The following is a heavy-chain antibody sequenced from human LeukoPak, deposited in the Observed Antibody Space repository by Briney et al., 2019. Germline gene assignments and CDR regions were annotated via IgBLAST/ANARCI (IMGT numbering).Heavy chain of an antibody. CDR2: IYYSGST. J-gene: IGHJ5*02. D-gene: IGHD3-10*01. CDR3: ASGGRITWFDP. V-gene: IGHV4-59*01. Sequence: SETLSLTCTVSGGSISSYYWSWIRQPPGKGLEWIGYIYYSGSTNYNPSLKSRVTISVDTSKNQFSLKLSSVTAADTAVYYCASGGRITWFDPWGQGTLVTVSS. CDR1: GGSISSYY.